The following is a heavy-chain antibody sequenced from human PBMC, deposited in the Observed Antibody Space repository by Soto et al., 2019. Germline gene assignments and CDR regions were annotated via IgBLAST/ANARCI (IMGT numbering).Heavy chain of an antibody. CDR3: AREGDSGYRFDP. V-gene: IGHV1-46*03. CDR2: INPSGGST. J-gene: IGHJ5*02. Sequence: ASVKVSCKASGYTFTSYGISWVRQAPGQGLEWMGIINPSGGSTSYAQKFQGRVTMTRDTSTSTVYMELSSLRSEDTAVYYCAREGDSGYRFDPWGQGTLVTVSS. CDR1: GYTFTSYG. D-gene: IGHD5-12*01.